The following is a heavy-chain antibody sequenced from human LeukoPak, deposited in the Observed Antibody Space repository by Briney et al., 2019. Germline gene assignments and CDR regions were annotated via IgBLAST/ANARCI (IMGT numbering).Heavy chain of an antibody. V-gene: IGHV3-23*01. D-gene: IGHD2-2*01. CDR1: GFTFSSYA. J-gene: IGHJ4*02. CDR2: ISGSDTTT. Sequence: GGSPRLSCAASGFTFSSYAMSWVRQAPGKGLEWVSYISGSDTTTHYADSVKGRFTISRDNSKNTLYLQMNSLRAEDTAVYFCAKDQVVPFDYWGQGTLVTVSS. CDR3: AKDQVVPFDY.